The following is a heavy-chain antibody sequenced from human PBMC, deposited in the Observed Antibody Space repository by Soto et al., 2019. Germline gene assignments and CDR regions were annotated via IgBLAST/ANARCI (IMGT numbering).Heavy chain of an antibody. CDR2: IAPMFGKA. CDR1: GGTFSNYA. J-gene: IGHJ4*02. CDR3: TRDVQIHTTVFAD. V-gene: IGHV1-69*01. D-gene: IGHD4-4*01. Sequence: QVQLVQSGAEVKRPGSSVKVACKASGGTFSNYAINWVRQAPGHGLEWMGDIAPMFGKANYAQKFQGRVTITSYESTSTAYMELSGLTSADTALYFGTRDVQIHTTVFADWGQGTMVTVSS.